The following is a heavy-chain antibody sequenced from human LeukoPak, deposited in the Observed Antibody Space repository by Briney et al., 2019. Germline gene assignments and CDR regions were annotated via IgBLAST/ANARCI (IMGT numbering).Heavy chain of an antibody. Sequence: PSETLSLTCTVSGGSISNYFWSWIRQPPGKGLEWIGYIYYSGSTNYNPSLKSRVTISVDTSKNQFSLKLSSVTAADTAVYYCARRRGSGYYDYFDYWGQGTLVTVSS. J-gene: IGHJ4*02. CDR3: ARRRGSGYYDYFDY. CDR2: IYYSGST. V-gene: IGHV4-59*01. CDR1: GGSISNYF. D-gene: IGHD3-3*01.